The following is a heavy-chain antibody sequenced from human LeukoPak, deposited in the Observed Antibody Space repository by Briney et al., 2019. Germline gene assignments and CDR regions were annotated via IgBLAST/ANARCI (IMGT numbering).Heavy chain of an antibody. CDR2: ISGSGGST. Sequence: ETLSLTCAVYGGSFSGYYWSWVRQAPGKGLEWVSAISGSGGSTYYADSVKGRFTISRDNSKNTLYLQMNSLRAEDTAVYYCAKPLPYYDFWSGHFDYWGQGTLVTVSS. V-gene: IGHV3-23*01. CDR3: AKPLPYYDFWSGHFDY. J-gene: IGHJ4*02. CDR1: GGSFSGYY. D-gene: IGHD3-3*01.